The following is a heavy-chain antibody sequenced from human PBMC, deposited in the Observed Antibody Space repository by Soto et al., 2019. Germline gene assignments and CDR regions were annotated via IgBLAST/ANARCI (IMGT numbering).Heavy chain of an antibody. D-gene: IGHD3-10*01. J-gene: IGHJ4*02. CDR1: GGSIISYY. V-gene: IGHV4-59*01. CDR3: ARDLMSGLGAIGY. Sequence: SETLSLTCTASGGSIISYYLHWIRQPPGKGLEWIGSVHYSGSTNYNPSLKSQVTISVDTSKNQFSLKVSSVTTADTAVYYCARDLMSGLGAIGYWGQGTLVTVSS. CDR2: VHYSGST.